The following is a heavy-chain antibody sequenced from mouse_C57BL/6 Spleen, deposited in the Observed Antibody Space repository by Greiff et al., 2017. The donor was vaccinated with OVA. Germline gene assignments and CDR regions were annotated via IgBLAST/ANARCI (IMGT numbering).Heavy chain of an antibody. Sequence: EVKLVESGGDLVKPGGSLKLSCAASGFTFSSYGMSWVRQTPDKRLEWVATISSGGSYTYYTDSVKGRFTISRDNAKNTLYLQMSSLNSEDTAMYYCARQDGNYFDYWGQGTTLTVSS. V-gene: IGHV5-6*01. CDR2: ISSGGSYT. J-gene: IGHJ2*01. CDR1: GFTFSSYG. CDR3: ARQDGNYFDY. D-gene: IGHD2-1*01.